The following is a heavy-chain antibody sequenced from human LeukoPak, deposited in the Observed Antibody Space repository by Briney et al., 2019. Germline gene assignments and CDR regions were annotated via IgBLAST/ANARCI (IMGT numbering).Heavy chain of an antibody. CDR2: IYYSGST. Sequence: SETLSLTCTVSGGSISSGDYYWSWIRQPPGKGLEWIGYIYYSGSTYYNPSLKSRVTISVDTSKNQFSLKLSSVTAADTAVYYCARGRYDFWSGYYSAGFDYWGQGTLVTVSS. V-gene: IGHV4-30-4*08. D-gene: IGHD3-3*01. J-gene: IGHJ4*02. CDR3: ARGRYDFWSGYYSAGFDY. CDR1: GGSISSGDYY.